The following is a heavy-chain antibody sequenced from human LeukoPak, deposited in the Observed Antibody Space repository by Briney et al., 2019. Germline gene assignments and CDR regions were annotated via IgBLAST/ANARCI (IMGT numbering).Heavy chain of an antibody. CDR2: TPSDLNVK. CDR1: GFTFRNYV. J-gene: IGHJ4*02. Sequence: GGSLRLSCAASGFTFRNYVTHWVRQAPGKGLEWVAVTPSDLNVKLYADSVKGRFTISRDNSRSTLYLQMNSLRPEDTAIYYCARGGYYGSGSPPSLYFDYWGQGTLVTVSS. CDR3: ARGGYYGSGSPPSLYFDY. V-gene: IGHV3-30-3*01. D-gene: IGHD3-10*01.